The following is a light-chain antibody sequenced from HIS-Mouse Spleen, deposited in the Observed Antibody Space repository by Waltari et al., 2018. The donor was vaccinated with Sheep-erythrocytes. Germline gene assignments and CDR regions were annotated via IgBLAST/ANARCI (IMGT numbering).Light chain of an antibody. Sequence: DIQLTQSPSFLSASVGDRVTITCRASQGISSYLAWYQQKPGKAPKLLIYAASTWQSGVPSRFSGSGAGTEFTLTISSLQPEDFATYYCQQLNSYPALTFGGGTKVEIK. J-gene: IGKJ4*01. CDR1: QGISSY. V-gene: IGKV1-9*01. CDR2: AAS. CDR3: QQLNSYPALT.